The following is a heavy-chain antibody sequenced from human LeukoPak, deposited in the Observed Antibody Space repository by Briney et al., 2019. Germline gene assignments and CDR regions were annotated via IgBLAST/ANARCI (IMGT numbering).Heavy chain of an antibody. CDR2: THHSGAT. D-gene: IGHD5-18*01. V-gene: IGHV4-59*01. CDR1: GVTITSNY. J-gene: IGHJ4*02. CDR3: ARSSGHSYGDFDY. Sequence: SETLSLTCSVSGVTITSNYWSWIRQPPGKGLEWLGYTHHSGATSYNPSLKSRSTMSLDTSNNQFSLKLSSVTAADTAIYYCARSSGHSYGDFDYWGQGNLVTVSS.